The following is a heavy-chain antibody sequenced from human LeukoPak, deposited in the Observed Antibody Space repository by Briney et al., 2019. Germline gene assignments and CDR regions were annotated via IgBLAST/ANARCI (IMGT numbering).Heavy chain of an antibody. CDR3: AKAHEDYYDSSGYYYGWYFDL. Sequence: GRSLRLSCAASGFTFSSYAMHWVRQAPGKGLEWVAVISYDGSNKYYADSVKGRFTISRDNSKNTLYLQMNSLRAEDTAVYYCAKAHEDYYDSSGYYYGWYFDLWGRGTLVTVSS. D-gene: IGHD3-22*01. V-gene: IGHV3-30-3*01. CDR2: ISYDGSNK. CDR1: GFTFSSYA. J-gene: IGHJ2*01.